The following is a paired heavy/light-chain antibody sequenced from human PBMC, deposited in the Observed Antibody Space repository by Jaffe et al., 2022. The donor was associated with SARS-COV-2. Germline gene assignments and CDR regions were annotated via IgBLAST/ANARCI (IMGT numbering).Light chain of an antibody. J-gene: IGLJ1*01. CDR3: LSHDGSLTSFV. Sequence: QSVLTQPPSVSGAPGQRVTISCTGSSSNVGARYDVHWYQQVPGTAPKLLIYDNINRPSGVPDRFSGSKSGTSAYLAISGLQADDEADYYCLSHDGSLTSFVFGTGTKVTVL. CDR2: DNI. CDR1: SSNVGARYD. V-gene: IGLV1-40*01.
Heavy chain of an antibody. CDR1: GVSISDYS. D-gene: IGHD3-10*01. Sequence: QVQLQESGPGLVKPSETLSLTCSVSGVSISDYSWGWVRQPPGKGLEWIGFVYHSDIPSHNPSLKSRVTLSADTSKNQLSLRLTSVTGADTAVYFCARADHYGGMSYYFSYWGQGALVTVSS. J-gene: IGHJ4*02. V-gene: IGHV4-59*01. CDR2: VYHSDIP. CDR3: ARADHYGGMSYYFSY.